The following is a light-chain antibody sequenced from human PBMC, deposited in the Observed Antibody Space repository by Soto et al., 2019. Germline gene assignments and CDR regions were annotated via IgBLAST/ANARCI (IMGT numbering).Light chain of an antibody. CDR3: CSYAGSSTYV. Sequence: QSALTQPASVSGSPGQSITISCTGTSSDLGSYNLFSLYQHHPGKAPKLMIYEGSKRPSGVSNRFSGSKSGNTASLTISGLQAEDEADYYCCSYAGSSTYVFGTGTKVTVL. CDR1: SSDLGSYNL. V-gene: IGLV2-23*01. J-gene: IGLJ1*01. CDR2: EGS.